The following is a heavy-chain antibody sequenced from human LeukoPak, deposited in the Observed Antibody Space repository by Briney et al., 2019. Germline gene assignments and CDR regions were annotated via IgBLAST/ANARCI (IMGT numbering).Heavy chain of an antibody. CDR3: ARRGRWLQFVVLYSWFDP. J-gene: IGHJ5*02. V-gene: IGHV4-34*01. CDR1: GGSFSGYY. D-gene: IGHD5-24*01. CDR2: INHSGST. Sequence: PTETLSLTCAVYGGSFSGYYLSWIRQPPGKGLEWIGEINHSGSTNYNPSLKSRVTISVDTSKNQFSLKLSSVTAADTAVYYCARRGRWLQFVVLYSWFDPWGQGTLVTVSS.